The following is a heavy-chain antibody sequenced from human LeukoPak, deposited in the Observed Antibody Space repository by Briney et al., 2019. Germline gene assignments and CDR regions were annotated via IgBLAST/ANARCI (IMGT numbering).Heavy chain of an antibody. CDR1: GFTFSSYG. J-gene: IGHJ4*02. D-gene: IGHD5-12*01. V-gene: IGHV3-33*06. CDR2: IWYDESNK. Sequence: GGSLRLSCAASGFTFSSYGMHWVRQAPGKGLEWVAVIWYDESNKYYADSVKGRFTISRDNSKNTLYLQMNSLRAEDTAVYYCAKLPYGGYGEYFDYWGQGTLVTVSS. CDR3: AKLPYGGYGEYFDY.